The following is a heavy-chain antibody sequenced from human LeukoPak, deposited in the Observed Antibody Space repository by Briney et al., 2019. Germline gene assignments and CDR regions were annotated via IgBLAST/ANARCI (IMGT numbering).Heavy chain of an antibody. CDR1: GYTFTSYG. V-gene: IGHV1-2*02. CDR2: INPNSGGT. J-gene: IGHJ4*02. CDR3: ARVGYYDSSGPKRWYYFDY. D-gene: IGHD3-22*01. Sequence: ASVKVSCKASGYTFTSYGISWVRQAPGQGLEWMGWINPNSGGTNYAQKFQGRVTMTRDTSISTAYMELSRLRSDDTAVYYCARVGYYDSSGPKRWYYFDYWGQGTLVTVSS.